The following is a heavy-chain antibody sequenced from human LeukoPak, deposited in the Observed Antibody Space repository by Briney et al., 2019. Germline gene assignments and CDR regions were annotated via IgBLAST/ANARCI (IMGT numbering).Heavy chain of an antibody. CDR3: AREGVWGNSYFDY. V-gene: IGHV1-69*04. CDR1: GVTFSSYA. J-gene: IGHJ4*02. CDR2: IIPIFGIA. D-gene: IGHD4-23*01. Sequence: SVKVSCKASGVTFSSYAISWVRQAPGQGLEWMGRIIPIFGIANYAQKFQGRVTITADKSTSTAYMELSSLRSEDTAVYYCAREGVWGNSYFDYWGQGTLVTVSS.